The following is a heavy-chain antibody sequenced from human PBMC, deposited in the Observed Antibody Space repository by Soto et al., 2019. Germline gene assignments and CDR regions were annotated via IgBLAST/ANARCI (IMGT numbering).Heavy chain of an antibody. Sequence: SLRLSCAASGFTFSSYAMSWVRQAPGKGLEWVSAISGSGGSTYYADSVKCRFTISRDNSKNTLYLQMNSLRAEDTAVYYCAKDGSYSSSWYDPLAEYFQHWGQGTLVTVSS. D-gene: IGHD6-13*01. CDR3: AKDGSYSSSWYDPLAEYFQH. V-gene: IGHV3-23*01. CDR1: GFTFSSYA. J-gene: IGHJ1*01. CDR2: ISGSGGST.